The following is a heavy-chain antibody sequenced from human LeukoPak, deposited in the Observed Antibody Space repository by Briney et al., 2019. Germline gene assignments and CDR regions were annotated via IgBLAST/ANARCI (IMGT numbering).Heavy chain of an antibody. J-gene: IGHJ4*02. CDR1: GFTFSSYC. D-gene: IGHD2-21*02. CDR3: ARANVAMFGADCYLDY. CDR2: IWYDGSNK. Sequence: GGSLRLSCAASGFTFSSYCMHWVRQAPGKGLEWVAVIWYDGSNKYYADSVKGRFTISRDNSKNTLYLQMDSLIAEDTAVYSCARANVAMFGADCYLDYWGQGTLVTVSS. V-gene: IGHV3-33*01.